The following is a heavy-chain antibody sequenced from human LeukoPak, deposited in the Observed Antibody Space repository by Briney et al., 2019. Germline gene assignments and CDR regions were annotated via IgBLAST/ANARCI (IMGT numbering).Heavy chain of an antibody. CDR3: ARVSLVTAGGYYFDY. CDR2: INHSGST. V-gene: IGHV4-34*01. J-gene: IGHJ4*02. Sequence: SETLSLTCAVYGGSFSGYYWSWIRQPPGKGLEWIGEINHSGSTNYNPSLKSRVTISVDTSKNQFSLKLSSVTAADTAVYYCARVSLVTAGGYYFDYWGQGTLVTVSS. D-gene: IGHD4-23*01. CDR1: GGSFSGYY.